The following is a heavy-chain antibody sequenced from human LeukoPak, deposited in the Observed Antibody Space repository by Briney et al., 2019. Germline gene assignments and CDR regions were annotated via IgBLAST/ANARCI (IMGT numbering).Heavy chain of an antibody. CDR2: INPNSGGT. D-gene: IGHD2-15*01. CDR3: AKDGPCSGGSCSHYYYYMDV. CDR1: GYTFTDYY. J-gene: IGHJ6*03. Sequence: ASVKVSCRASGYTFTDYYIHYVRQAPGLGLEWMGRINPNSGGTNYAQKFQGRVTMTRDTSISTAYMELSRVRSDDTAVYYCAKDGPCSGGSCSHYYYYMDVWGKGTMVTVSS. V-gene: IGHV1-2*06.